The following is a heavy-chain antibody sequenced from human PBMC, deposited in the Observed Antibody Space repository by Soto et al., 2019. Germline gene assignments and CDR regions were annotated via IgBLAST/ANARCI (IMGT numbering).Heavy chain of an antibody. CDR3: VRDALVVATVNNWFDP. CDR2: LWYDGSNK. CDR1: GFIFSSYG. V-gene: IGHV3-33*01. D-gene: IGHD2-8*02. Sequence: GGSLRLSCEASGFIFSSYGMNWVRQAPGKGLEWVAGLWYDGSNKDYTDSVKGRFTISRDNSKNTLYQQMNSLRVEDTAVYFCVRDALVVATVNNWFDPWGQGTLVTVSS. J-gene: IGHJ5*02.